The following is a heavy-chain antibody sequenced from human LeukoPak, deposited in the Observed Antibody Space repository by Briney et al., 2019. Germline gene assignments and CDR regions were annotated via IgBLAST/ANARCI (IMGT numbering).Heavy chain of an antibody. CDR2: IYYSGST. CDR1: GGSISRGDYY. V-gene: IGHV4-30-4*08. Sequence: SETLSLTCTVSGGSISRGDYYWSWIRQPPGKGLEWIGYIYYSGSTYYNPSLKSRVTISVDTSKNQFSLKLSSVTAADTAVYYCARTRRDYFDYWGQGTLVTVSS. CDR3: ARTRRDYFDY. J-gene: IGHJ4*02.